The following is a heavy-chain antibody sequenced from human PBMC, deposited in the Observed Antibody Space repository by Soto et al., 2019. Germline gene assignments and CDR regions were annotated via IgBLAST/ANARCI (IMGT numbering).Heavy chain of an antibody. CDR3: ARDGNGYAFDI. Sequence: SETLSLTCTVSGGSISSGDYYWSWIRQPPGKGLEWIGYIYYSGSTCYNPSLKSRVTISVDTSKNQFSLKLSSVTAADTAVYYCARDGNGYAFDIWGQGTMVTVSS. CDR2: IYYSGST. D-gene: IGHD2-8*01. CDR1: GGSISSGDYY. V-gene: IGHV4-30-4*01. J-gene: IGHJ3*02.